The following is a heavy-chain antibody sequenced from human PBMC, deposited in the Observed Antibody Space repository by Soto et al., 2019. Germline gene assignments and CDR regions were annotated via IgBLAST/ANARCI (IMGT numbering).Heavy chain of an antibody. D-gene: IGHD5-12*01. CDR3: ARTPSGYDAFDI. CDR1: GFTFSSYG. J-gene: IGHJ3*02. V-gene: IGHV3-33*01. Sequence: GGSLRLSCAASGFTFSSYGMHWARQAPGKGLEWVAVIWYDGSNKYYADSVKGRFTISRDNSKNTLYLQMNSLRAEDTAVYYCARTPSGYDAFDIWGQGTMVTVSS. CDR2: IWYDGSNK.